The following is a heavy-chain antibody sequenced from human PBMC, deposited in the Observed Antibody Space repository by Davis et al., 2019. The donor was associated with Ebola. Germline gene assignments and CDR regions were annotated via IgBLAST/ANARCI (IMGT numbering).Heavy chain of an antibody. D-gene: IGHD3-16*01. CDR2: ISYDGSKT. CDR1: GFTSSDYA. Sequence: PGGSLRLSCAASGFTSSDYAMHWVRQTGKGLEWVAVISYDGSKTYYEDSVKGRFTISRDNSKNTLYLQMNSLRTEDTALYYCVREIYDYVWLAYFHYWGQGTLVTVSS. CDR3: VREIYDYVWLAYFHY. V-gene: IGHV3-30*04. J-gene: IGHJ4*02.